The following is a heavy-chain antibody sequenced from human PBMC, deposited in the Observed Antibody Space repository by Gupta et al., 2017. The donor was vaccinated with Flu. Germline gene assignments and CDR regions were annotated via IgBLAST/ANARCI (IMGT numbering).Heavy chain of an antibody. V-gene: IGHV3-9*01. Sequence: EVQLLASGGGLVLPGRSLRHACAASGFTFDDYAMHWVRQAPGKGLEWVSGSSWNSGSMAYADSVKGRFTISRDNAKNSLYLQMNSLRTEDTAFYYCAKVWDTTEVDDAFDIWGQGTMVTVSS. CDR1: GFTFDDYA. CDR2: SSWNSGSM. D-gene: IGHD4-11*01. CDR3: AKVWDTTEVDDAFDI. J-gene: IGHJ3*02.